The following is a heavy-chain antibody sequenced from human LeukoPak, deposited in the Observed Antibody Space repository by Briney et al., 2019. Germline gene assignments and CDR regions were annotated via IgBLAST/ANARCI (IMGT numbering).Heavy chain of an antibody. V-gene: IGHV3-23*01. Sequence: GGSLRLSCAASGFTLSSYAMSWVRQAPGKGLEWVSAISGSGGSTYYADSVKGRFTISRDNSKNTLYLQMNSLRAEDTAVYYCAKDCGSYYRTYDYFDYWGQGTLVTVSS. CDR3: AKDCGSYYRTYDYFDY. CDR1: GFTLSSYA. D-gene: IGHD1-26*01. CDR2: ISGSGGST. J-gene: IGHJ4*02.